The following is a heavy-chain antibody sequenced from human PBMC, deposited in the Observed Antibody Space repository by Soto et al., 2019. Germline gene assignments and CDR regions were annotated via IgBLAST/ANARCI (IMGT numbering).Heavy chain of an antibody. V-gene: IGHV4-59*01. CDR3: ARDSTSGSYWDY. D-gene: IGHD3-3*02. Sequence: SETLSLTCTVSGDSISSYYWSWIRQPPGKGLEWIGYIYYSGGTSYNPSLESRVTISVDTSKNQFSLKLSSVTAADTAVYYCARDSTSGSYWDYWGQGTLVTVSS. CDR1: GDSISSYY. J-gene: IGHJ4*02. CDR2: IYYSGGT.